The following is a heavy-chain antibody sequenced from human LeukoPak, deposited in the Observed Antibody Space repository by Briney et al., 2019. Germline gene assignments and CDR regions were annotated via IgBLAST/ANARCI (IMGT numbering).Heavy chain of an antibody. CDR2: IKQDGSEK. V-gene: IGHV3-7*01. J-gene: IGHJ3*02. CDR1: GFTFSSYE. Sequence: GGSLRLSCAASGFTFSSYEMNWVRQAPGKGLEWVANIKQDGSEKYYVDSVKGRFTISRDNAKNSLYLQMNSLRAEDTAVYYCARVQVSTVTTSARFSTDAFDIWGQGTMVTVSS. CDR3: ARVQVSTVTTSARFSTDAFDI. D-gene: IGHD4-17*01.